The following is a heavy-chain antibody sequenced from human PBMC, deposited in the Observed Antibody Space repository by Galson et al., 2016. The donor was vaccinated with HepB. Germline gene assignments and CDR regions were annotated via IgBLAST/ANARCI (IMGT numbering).Heavy chain of an antibody. J-gene: IGHJ4*02. CDR2: ISHVGAI. D-gene: IGHD5-12*01. V-gene: IGHV4-39*01. Sequence: RQPPGKGLEWIGTISHVGAIYSNPSLKSRLTISRDTSRNQFSLDLSSVTAADTAVYFCARRSYSNYIDYWGQGILVSVSS. CDR3: ARRSYSNYIDY.